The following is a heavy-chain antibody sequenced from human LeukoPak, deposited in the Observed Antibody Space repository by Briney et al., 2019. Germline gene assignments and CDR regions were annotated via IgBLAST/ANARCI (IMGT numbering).Heavy chain of an antibody. D-gene: IGHD6-19*01. CDR3: ARVPVASYYGMEV. CDR1: GGSISSYY. Sequence: KTSETLSLTCTVSGGSISSYYWSWIRQPPGKGLEWIGYIYYSGSTNYNPSLKSRVTISVDTSKNQFSLKLSSVTAADTAVYYCARVPVASYYGMEVWGQGTTVTVSS. J-gene: IGHJ6*02. CDR2: IYYSGST. V-gene: IGHV4-59*01.